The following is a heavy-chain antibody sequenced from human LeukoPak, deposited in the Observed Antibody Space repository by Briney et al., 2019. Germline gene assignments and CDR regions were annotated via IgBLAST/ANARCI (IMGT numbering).Heavy chain of an antibody. CDR3: AKGDNDILTGYYNSFDY. CDR2: ISGSGIST. V-gene: IGHV3-23*01. D-gene: IGHD3-9*01. J-gene: IGHJ4*02. Sequence: PGGSLRLSCAASEFTFASYAMTWVRQAPGKGLEWVSTISGSGISTYYADSVKGRFTISRDNSKNTLYLQMNSLRAEDTALYYCAKGDNDILTGYYNSFDYWGQGTLVTVSS. CDR1: EFTFASYA.